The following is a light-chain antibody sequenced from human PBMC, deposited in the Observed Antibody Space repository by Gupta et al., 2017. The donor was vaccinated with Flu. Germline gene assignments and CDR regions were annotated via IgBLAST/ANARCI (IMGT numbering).Light chain of an antibody. Sequence: DIQMTQSPSSLSASVGDRVTITCRASQTISSYLNWYQHKPGKAPNLLIYAASHLQSGVPSRFSSSRSGTDFTLTINSLQPEDFATYYCQQSHSVPLTFGGGTKVEIK. CDR2: AAS. CDR1: QTISSY. CDR3: QQSHSVPLT. V-gene: IGKV1-39*01. J-gene: IGKJ4*01.